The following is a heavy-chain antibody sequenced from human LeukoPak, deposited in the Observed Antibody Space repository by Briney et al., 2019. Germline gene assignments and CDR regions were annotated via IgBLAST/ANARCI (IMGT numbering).Heavy chain of an antibody. CDR1: GFTLSTYS. CDR2: ISSSGSYI. CDR3: ARDRLSGSGSCDY. V-gene: IGHV3-21*01. D-gene: IGHD3-10*01. J-gene: IGHJ4*02. Sequence: GGSLRLSCAASGFTLSTYSMNWVRQAPGKGLEWVSFISSSGSYIYSSDSMKGRFTISRDNAKNSLYLQMNSLRADDTAVYYCARDRLSGSGSCDYWGQGTLVTVSS.